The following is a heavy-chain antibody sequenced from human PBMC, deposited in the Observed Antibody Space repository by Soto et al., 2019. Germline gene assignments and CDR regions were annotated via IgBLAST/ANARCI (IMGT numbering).Heavy chain of an antibody. D-gene: IGHD3-10*01. CDR1: GGSISSYY. Sequence: SETLSLTCTVSGGSISSYYWSWIRQPPGKGLEWIGYIYYSGSTNYNPSLKSRVTISVDTSKNQFSLKLSSVTAADTAVYYCARGRGGDFDYWGQGTLVTVSS. J-gene: IGHJ4*02. CDR2: IYYSGST. V-gene: IGHV4-59*01. CDR3: ARGRGGDFDY.